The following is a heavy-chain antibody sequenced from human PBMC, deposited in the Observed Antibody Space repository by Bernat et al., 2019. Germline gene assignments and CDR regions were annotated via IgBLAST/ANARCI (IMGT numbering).Heavy chain of an antibody. CDR3: ARTGYSSSWPPRGAFDI. CDR1: GFTFSSYA. D-gene: IGHD6-13*01. V-gene: IGHV3-30*01. J-gene: IGHJ3*02. CDR2: ISYDGSNK. Sequence: QVQLVESGGGVVQPGRSLRLSCAASGFTFSSYAMHWVRQAPGKGLEWGAVISYDGSNKYYADYVKGRFTISRDNSKNTLYLQMNSLRAKDTAVYYCARTGYSSSWPPRGAFDIWGQGTMVTVSS.